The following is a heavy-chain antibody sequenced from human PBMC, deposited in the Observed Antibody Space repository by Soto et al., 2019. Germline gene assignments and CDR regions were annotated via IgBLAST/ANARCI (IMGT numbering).Heavy chain of an antibody. D-gene: IGHD2-15*01. Sequence: GGSLRLSCAASGFTFSSYGMHWVRQAPGKGLEWVAVISYDGSNKYYADSVKGRFTISRDNSKNTLYLQMNSLRAEDTAVYYCAKDMVVAAPSYYYYGMDVWGQGTTVTVSS. V-gene: IGHV3-30*18. CDR1: GFTFSSYG. J-gene: IGHJ6*02. CDR2: ISYDGSNK. CDR3: AKDMVVAAPSYYYYGMDV.